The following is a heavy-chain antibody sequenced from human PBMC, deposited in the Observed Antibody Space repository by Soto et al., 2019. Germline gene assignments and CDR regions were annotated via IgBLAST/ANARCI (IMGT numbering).Heavy chain of an antibody. J-gene: IGHJ4*02. CDR3: ARAPYYDFWSGYSDY. Sequence: VASVKVSCKASGGTFSSYAISWVRQAPGRGLEWMGGIIPIFGTANYAQKFQGRVTITADESTSTAYMELSSLRSEDTAVYYCARAPYYDFWSGYSDYWGQGTLVTVSS. CDR1: GGTFSSYA. CDR2: IIPIFGTA. V-gene: IGHV1-69*13. D-gene: IGHD3-3*01.